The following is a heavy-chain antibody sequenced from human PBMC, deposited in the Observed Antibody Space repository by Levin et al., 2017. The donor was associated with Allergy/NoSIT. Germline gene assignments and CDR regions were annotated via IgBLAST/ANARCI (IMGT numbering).Heavy chain of an antibody. D-gene: IGHD2-21*02. V-gene: IGHV1-2*02. CDR3: ARDLGVTTAPYYYYYGMDV. J-gene: IGHJ6*02. Sequence: GESLKISCKASGYTFTGYYMHWVRQAPGQGLEWMGWINPNSGGTNYAQKFQGRVTMTRDTSISTAYMELSRLRSDDTAVYYCARDLGVTTAPYYYYYGMDVWGQGTTVTVSS. CDR1: GYTFTGYY. CDR2: INPNSGGT.